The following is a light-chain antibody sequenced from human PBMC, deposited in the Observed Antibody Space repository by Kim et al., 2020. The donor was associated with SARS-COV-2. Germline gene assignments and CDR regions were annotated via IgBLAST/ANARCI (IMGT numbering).Light chain of an antibody. J-gene: IGLJ1*01. CDR3: QVCDSSLSGYV. Sequence: RVTIAWTGGSANIGAGYNVHWYQQLPATAPKLLIYGDSNRPSGVPDRFSGSKSDTSASLAITGLQAEDEADYYCQVCDSSLSGYVFGGGTKVTVL. CDR2: GDS. V-gene: IGLV1-40*01. CDR1: SANIGAGYN.